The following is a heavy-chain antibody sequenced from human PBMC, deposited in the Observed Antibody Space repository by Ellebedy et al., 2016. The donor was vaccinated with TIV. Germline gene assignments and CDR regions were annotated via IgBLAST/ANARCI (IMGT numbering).Heavy chain of an antibody. J-gene: IGHJ6*03. V-gene: IGHV1-69*04. D-gene: IGHD2-2*01. CDR1: GGTFSSYA. CDR2: IIPILGIA. Sequence: SVKVSCXASGGTFSSYAISWVRQAPGQGLEWMGRIIPILGIANYAQKFQGRVTITADKSTSTAYMELSSLRSEDTAVYYCASNLRQYQLLKEDYYYYMDVWGKGTTVTVSS. CDR3: ASNLRQYQLLKEDYYYYMDV.